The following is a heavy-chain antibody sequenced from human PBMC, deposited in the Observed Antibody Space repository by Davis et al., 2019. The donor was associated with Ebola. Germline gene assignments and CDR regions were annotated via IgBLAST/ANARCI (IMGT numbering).Heavy chain of an antibody. D-gene: IGHD3-22*01. Sequence: PGGSLRLSCEASGFTFGTYSMNWVRQAPGKGLEWVASISDTSSYVYYADSVKGRFTISRDNAKNSLYLQMNSLRAEDTAVYYCARDITMIVTAWGQGTTVTVSS. V-gene: IGHV3-21*04. J-gene: IGHJ6*02. CDR2: ISDTSSYV. CDR3: ARDITMIVTA. CDR1: GFTFGTYS.